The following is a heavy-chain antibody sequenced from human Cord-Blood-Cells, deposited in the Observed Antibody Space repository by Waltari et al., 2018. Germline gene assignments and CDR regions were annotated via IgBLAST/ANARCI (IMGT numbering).Heavy chain of an antibody. Sequence: QVQLQQWGAGLLKPSETLSLTCAVYGGSFSGYYWSWIRQPPGKGLEWIGEINHRGSTNDNPSLKSRVTISVDTSKNQFSLKLSSVTAADTAVYYCARGEGYCSSTSCYYFDYWGQGTLVTVSS. CDR3: ARGEGYCSSTSCYYFDY. V-gene: IGHV4-34*01. CDR1: GGSFSGYY. CDR2: INHRGST. D-gene: IGHD2-2*01. J-gene: IGHJ4*02.